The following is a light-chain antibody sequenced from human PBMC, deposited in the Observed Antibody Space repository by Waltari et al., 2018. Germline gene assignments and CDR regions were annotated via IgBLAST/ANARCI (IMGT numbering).Light chain of an antibody. CDR1: SSDLGGYNF. CDR3: CSYAGRITFVV. CDR2: EGT. Sequence: QSALTQPASVSGSPGQSITISCTGTSSDLGGYNFVSWYQQHPGKAPKVLIYEGTKRSSGIFNRFSGSKSGNTASLTISGLQAEDEADYYCCSYAGRITFVVFGGGTKLTVL. V-gene: IGLV2-23*01. J-gene: IGLJ2*01.